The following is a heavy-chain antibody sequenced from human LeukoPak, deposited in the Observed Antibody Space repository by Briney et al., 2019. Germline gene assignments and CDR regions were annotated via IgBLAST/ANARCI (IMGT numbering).Heavy chain of an antibody. Sequence: PGRSLRLSCAASGFTFSSYAMHWVRQAPGKGLEWVAVIPYDGSNKYYADSVKGRFTISRDNSKNTLYLQMNSLRAEDTAVYYCAKDPSYILLWFGELDYWGQGTLVTVSS. CDR1: GFTFSSYA. J-gene: IGHJ4*02. CDR3: AKDPSYILLWFGELDY. D-gene: IGHD3-10*01. CDR2: IPYDGSNK. V-gene: IGHV3-30-3*01.